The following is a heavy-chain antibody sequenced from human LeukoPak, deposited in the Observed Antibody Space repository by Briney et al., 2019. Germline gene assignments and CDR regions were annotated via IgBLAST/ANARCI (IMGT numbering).Heavy chain of an antibody. CDR2: INAGNGNT. V-gene: IGHV1-3*03. D-gene: IGHD2-2*01. CDR3: ARGYCSSTSCYNWFDP. J-gene: IGHJ5*02. Sequence: ASVKVSCKASGGTFSSYAISWVRQAPGQRLEWMGWINAGNGNTKYSQEFRGRVTITRDTSASTAYMELSSLRSEDMAVYYCARGYCSSTSCYNWFDPWGQGTLVTVSS. CDR1: GGTFSSYA.